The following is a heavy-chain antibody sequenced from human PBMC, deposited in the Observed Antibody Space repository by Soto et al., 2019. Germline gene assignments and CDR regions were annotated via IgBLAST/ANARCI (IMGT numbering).Heavy chain of an antibody. CDR2: IKQDGSEK. Sequence: GGSPRLSCAASGFTFSSYWMSWVRQAPGKGLEWVANIKQDGSEKYYVDSVKGRFTISRDNAKNSLYLQMNSLRAEDTAVYYCARDRVVRGVTYYYGMDVWGQGTTVTVSS. D-gene: IGHD3-10*01. V-gene: IGHV3-7*03. J-gene: IGHJ6*02. CDR1: GFTFSSYW. CDR3: ARDRVVRGVTYYYGMDV.